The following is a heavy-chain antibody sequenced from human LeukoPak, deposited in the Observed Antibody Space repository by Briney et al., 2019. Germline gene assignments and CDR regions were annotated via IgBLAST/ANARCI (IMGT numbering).Heavy chain of an antibody. D-gene: IGHD2-21*01. J-gene: IGHJ3*02. CDR3: AKEKGGEPGLLAFDI. CDR2: ASGDGGST. V-gene: IGHV3-43*02. CDR1: GFTFDDYA. Sequence: GGSLRLSCAASGFTFDDYAMHWVCQAPGKGLEWVSLASGDGGSTYYADSVKGRFTISRDNSKNSLYLQMNSLRTEDTALYYCAKEKGGEPGLLAFDIWGQGTMVTVSS.